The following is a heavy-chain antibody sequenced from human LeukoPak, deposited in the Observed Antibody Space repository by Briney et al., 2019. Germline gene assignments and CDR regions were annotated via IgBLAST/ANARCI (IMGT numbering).Heavy chain of an antibody. D-gene: IGHD3-3*01. Sequence: SETLSLTCAVSGYSISSGYYWCWIRQPPGKGLEWIGSIYHSGSTYYNPSLKSRVTISVDTSKNQFSLKLSSVTAADTAVYYCARDLRFLEWLPNYDAFDIWGQGTMVTVSS. CDR2: IYHSGST. CDR3: ARDLRFLEWLPNYDAFDI. CDR1: GYSISSGYY. J-gene: IGHJ3*02. V-gene: IGHV4-38-2*02.